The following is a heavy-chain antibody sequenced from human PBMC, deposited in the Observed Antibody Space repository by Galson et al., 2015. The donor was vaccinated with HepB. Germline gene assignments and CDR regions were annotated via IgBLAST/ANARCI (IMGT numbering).Heavy chain of an antibody. Sequence: SVKVSCKASGYTFTSYYMHWVRQAPGQGLEWMGIINPSGGSTSYAQKFQGRVTMTRDTSTSTVYMELSSLRSEDTAVYYCARGIYYDSSGYHTHFDYWGQRTLVTVSS. CDR3: ARGIYYDSSGYHTHFDY. D-gene: IGHD3-22*01. CDR2: INPSGGST. J-gene: IGHJ4*02. CDR1: GYTFTSYY. V-gene: IGHV1-46*03.